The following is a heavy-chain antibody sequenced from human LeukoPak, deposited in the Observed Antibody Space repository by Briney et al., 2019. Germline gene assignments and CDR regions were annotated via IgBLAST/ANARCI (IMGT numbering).Heavy chain of an antibody. J-gene: IGHJ4*02. CDR1: GGSISSSSYY. V-gene: IGHV4-39*07. CDR2: IYYSGST. D-gene: IGHD1-20*01. CDR3: ARRITGILASFDY. Sequence: PSETLSLTCTVSGGSISSSSYYWGWIRQPPGKGLEWIGSIYYSGSTYYNPSLKSRVTISVDKSKNQFSLKLSSVTAADTAVYYCARRITGILASFDYWAQGTLVTVSS.